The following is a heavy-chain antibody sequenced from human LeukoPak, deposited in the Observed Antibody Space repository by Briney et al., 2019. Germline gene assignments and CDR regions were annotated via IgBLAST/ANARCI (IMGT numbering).Heavy chain of an antibody. D-gene: IGHD3-3*01. CDR1: GGTFSSYA. Sequence: GASVKVSCKASGGTFSSYAISWVRQAPGQGLEWMGRIIPIFGTANYAQKFQGRVTITTDESTSTAYMELSSLRSEDTAVYYCARDRYDFWSGPYYFGYWGQGTLVTVSS. CDR2: IIPIFGTA. V-gene: IGHV1-69*05. J-gene: IGHJ4*02. CDR3: ARDRYDFWSGPYYFGY.